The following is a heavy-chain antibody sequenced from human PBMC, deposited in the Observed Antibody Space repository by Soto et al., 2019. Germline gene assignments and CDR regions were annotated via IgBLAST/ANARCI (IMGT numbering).Heavy chain of an antibody. D-gene: IGHD4-17*01. CDR1: GFTFSSYG. Sequence: VQLVESGGGVVQPGRSLRLSCAASGFTFSSYGMHWIRQAPGKGLEWVAVIWYDGSNKYYADSVKGRFTISRDNSKNTLYLQMNSLRAEDTAVYYCARDGKGYGGNSYYFDYWGQGTLVTVSS. CDR3: ARDGKGYGGNSYYFDY. J-gene: IGHJ4*02. V-gene: IGHV3-33*01. CDR2: IWYDGSNK.